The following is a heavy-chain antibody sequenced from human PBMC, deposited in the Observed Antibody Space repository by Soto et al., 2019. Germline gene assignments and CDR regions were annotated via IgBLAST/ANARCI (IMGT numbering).Heavy chain of an antibody. Sequence: EVPLVESGGGLVQPGGSLRLSCAASGFTLSSYPMRWVRQAPGKGLVWVSRINSEGIDTTYADSVKGRFTISRDSAKNTLYLQMNSLRDEDTAVYYCARGQHYALDVWGQGTTVTVSS. CDR1: GFTLSSYP. CDR2: INSEGIDT. V-gene: IGHV3-74*03. J-gene: IGHJ6*02. CDR3: ARGQHYALDV. D-gene: IGHD6-13*01.